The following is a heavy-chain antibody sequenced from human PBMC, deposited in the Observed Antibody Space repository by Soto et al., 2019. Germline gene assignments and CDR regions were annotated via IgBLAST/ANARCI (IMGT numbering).Heavy chain of an antibody. CDR1: GFSFSSSA. V-gene: IGHV3-23*01. Sequence: PGGSLRLSCAASGFSFSSSAMSWVRQAPGKRLEWVSTFRESGGTTHYADPVKGRFTISRDTSNNILFLQMNSLRAEDTAVYYCASLVHQEDIVLMVYATDSYWGQGTLVTVSS. CDR3: ASLVHQEDIVLMVYATDSY. D-gene: IGHD2-8*01. J-gene: IGHJ4*02. CDR2: FRESGGTT.